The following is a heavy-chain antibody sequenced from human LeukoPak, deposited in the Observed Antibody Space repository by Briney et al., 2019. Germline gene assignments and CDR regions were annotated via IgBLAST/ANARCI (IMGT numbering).Heavy chain of an antibody. CDR3: ARGARISSGWYRPIDY. J-gene: IGHJ4*02. D-gene: IGHD6-19*01. CDR1: GYTFTSYG. V-gene: IGHV1-18*04. Sequence: ASVKVSCKASGYTFTSYGISWVRQAPGQGLEWMGWISAYNGNTNYAEKLQGRVTMTTDTSTSTAYMELRSLRSDDTAVYYCARGARISSGWYRPIDYWGQGTLVTVSS. CDR2: ISAYNGNT.